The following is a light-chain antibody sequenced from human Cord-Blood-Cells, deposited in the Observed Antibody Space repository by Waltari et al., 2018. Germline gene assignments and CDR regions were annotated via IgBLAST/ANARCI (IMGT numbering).Light chain of an antibody. CDR2: EVS. CDR3: FSYAGSSTPYV. J-gene: IGLJ1*01. Sequence: QSALTQPASVSGSPGQSITISCTGTSSDVGSYNLGSWYQQHPGKAPKRMIYEVSKRPSGVSYRFSGSKSGNTSSLTSSGLQAEDEADYYCFSYAGSSTPYVFGTGTKVTDL. V-gene: IGLV2-23*02. CDR1: SSDVGSYNL.